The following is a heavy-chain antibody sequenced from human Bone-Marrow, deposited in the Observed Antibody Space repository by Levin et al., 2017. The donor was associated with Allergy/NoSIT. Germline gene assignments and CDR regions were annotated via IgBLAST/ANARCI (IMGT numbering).Heavy chain of an antibody. J-gene: IGHJ4*02. CDR3: ARDPPSDYDSVWGSYRGYYFDY. Sequence: GESLKISCAPSRFTFSSYAMHWVRQAPGKGLEWVAVISSDGSNKYYADSVKGRFTISRDNSQNMLYLHMTSLRPEDTAVYYCARDPPSDYDSVWGSYRGYYFDYWGQGTLVTVSS. V-gene: IGHV3-30*04. CDR1: RFTFSSYA. CDR2: ISSDGSNK. D-gene: IGHD3-16*02.